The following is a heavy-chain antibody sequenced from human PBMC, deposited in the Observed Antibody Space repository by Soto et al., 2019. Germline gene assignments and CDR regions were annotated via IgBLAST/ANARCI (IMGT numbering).Heavy chain of an antibody. CDR3: ARRTHPSGMDV. V-gene: IGHV4-59*08. CDR1: GGSISSYY. CDR2: IYYSGST. J-gene: IGHJ6*02. D-gene: IGHD1-7*01. Sequence: SETLPLTCTVSGGSISSYYWSWIRQPPGKGLEWIGYIYYSGSTNYNPSLKSRVTISVDTSKNQFSLKLSSVTAADTAVYYCARRTHPSGMDVWGQGTTVTVSS.